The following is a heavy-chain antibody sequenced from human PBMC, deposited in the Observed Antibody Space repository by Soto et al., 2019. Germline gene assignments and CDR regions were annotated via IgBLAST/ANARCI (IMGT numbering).Heavy chain of an antibody. Sequence: ASVKVSCKASGYTFTGYYMHWVRQAPGQGLEWMGWINPNSGGTNYAQKFQGRVTMTRDTSISTAYMELSRLRSNDTAVYYCARDLDYGDYEYYFDYWGQGTLVTV. D-gene: IGHD4-17*01. CDR1: GYTFTGYY. V-gene: IGHV1-2*02. CDR3: ARDLDYGDYEYYFDY. CDR2: INPNSGGT. J-gene: IGHJ4*02.